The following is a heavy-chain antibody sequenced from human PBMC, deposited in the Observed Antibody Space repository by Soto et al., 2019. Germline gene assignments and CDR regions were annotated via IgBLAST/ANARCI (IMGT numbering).Heavy chain of an antibody. Sequence: SETLSLACTVSGGSISSGGYYWSWIRQHPGKGLEWIGYIYYSGSTYYNPSLKSRVTISVDTSKNQFSLKLSSVTAADTAVYYCARDHGSRLRYFDYWGQGTLVTVSS. V-gene: IGHV4-31*03. J-gene: IGHJ4*02. CDR2: IYYSGST. CDR3: ARDHGSRLRYFDY. CDR1: GGSISSGGYY. D-gene: IGHD6-13*01.